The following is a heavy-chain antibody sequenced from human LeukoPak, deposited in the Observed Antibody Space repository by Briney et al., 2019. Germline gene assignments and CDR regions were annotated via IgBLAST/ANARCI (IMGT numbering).Heavy chain of an antibody. CDR3: VKNKPRVCGGVPANHEGH. CDR1: GFTFSRDS. Sequence: PGGSLRLSCAASGFTFSRDSMNWVRQAPGKGLEWVSYINGGSSPIYYADSVRGRFTISRDNAKNSLYLQMNSLRAEDTAVYYFVKNKPRVCGGVPANHEGHRGQGTPVTVSS. CDR2: INGGSSPI. D-gene: IGHD4/OR15-4a*01. V-gene: IGHV3-48*01. J-gene: IGHJ4*02.